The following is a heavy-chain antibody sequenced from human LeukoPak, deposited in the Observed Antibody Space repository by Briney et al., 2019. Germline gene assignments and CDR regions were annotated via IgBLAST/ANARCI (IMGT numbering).Heavy chain of an antibody. Sequence: PGGSLRLSCAASGFTFTNAWMNWVRQAPGKGLEWVGRIKSNSDGGTTDYAAPVKGRFTISRDDSKHTVYLQMDSLKIEDTAVYYCSTLLHWGQGALVTVSS. CDR3: STLLH. CDR1: GFTFTNAW. J-gene: IGHJ4*02. CDR2: IKSNSDGGTT. V-gene: IGHV3-15*07.